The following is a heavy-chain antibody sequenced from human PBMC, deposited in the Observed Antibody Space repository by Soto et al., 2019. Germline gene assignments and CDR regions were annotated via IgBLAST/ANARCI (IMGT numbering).Heavy chain of an antibody. CDR2: IYYSGST. Sequence: QLQLQESGPGLVKPSETLSLTCTVSGGSISSSSYYWGLIRQPPGKGLEWIGSIYYSGSTYYNPSLKSRVTISVDTSKNQFSLKLSSVTAADTAVYYCARLSIAARNNWFDPWGQGTLVTVSS. CDR3: ARLSIAARNNWFDP. J-gene: IGHJ5*02. CDR1: GGSISSSSYY. V-gene: IGHV4-39*01. D-gene: IGHD6-6*01.